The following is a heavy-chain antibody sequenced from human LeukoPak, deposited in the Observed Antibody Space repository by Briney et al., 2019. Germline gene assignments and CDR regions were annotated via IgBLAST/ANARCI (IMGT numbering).Heavy chain of an antibody. V-gene: IGHV1-18*01. Sequence: SVKVSRKASGDTFTSYGISWVRQAPGQGLEWMGWISAYNGNTNYAQKLQGRVTMTTDTSTSTAYMELRSLRSDDTAVYYCAREYYDFCSGYYRYYSDYCGQGTLVTVSS. CDR3: AREYYDFCSGYYRYYSDY. D-gene: IGHD3-3*01. CDR2: ISAYNGNT. J-gene: IGHJ4*02. CDR1: GDTFTSYG.